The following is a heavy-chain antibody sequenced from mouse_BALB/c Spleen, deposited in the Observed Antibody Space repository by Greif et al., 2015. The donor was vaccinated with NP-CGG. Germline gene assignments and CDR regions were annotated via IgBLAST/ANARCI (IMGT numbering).Heavy chain of an antibody. Sequence: QVQLKQSGAELVKPGASVKLSCKAFGYTFTSYWMHWVKQRPGQGLEWIGEINPSNGRTNYNEKFKSKATLTVDKSSSTAYMQLSSLTSEDSAVYYCAIYDGYYYYAMDYWGQGTSVTVSS. CDR2: INPSNGRT. J-gene: IGHJ4*01. CDR3: AIYDGYYYYAMDY. D-gene: IGHD2-3*01. CDR1: GYTFTSYW. V-gene: IGHV1S81*02.